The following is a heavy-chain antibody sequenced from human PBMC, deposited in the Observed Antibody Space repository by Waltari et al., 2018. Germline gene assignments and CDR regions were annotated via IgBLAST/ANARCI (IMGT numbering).Heavy chain of an antibody. V-gene: IGHV4-34*01. CDR3: ASKALRGAFDI. Sequence: QVQLQQWGAGLLKPSETLSLTCAVYGGSFSGYYWSWVRQPQGKGLEWIGEINRSVSTNYNPSLKSRVTISVDTSKNQFSLKLSSVTAADTVVYYCASKALRGAFDIWGQGTMVTVSS. D-gene: IGHD4-17*01. CDR1: GGSFSGYY. CDR2: INRSVST. J-gene: IGHJ3*02.